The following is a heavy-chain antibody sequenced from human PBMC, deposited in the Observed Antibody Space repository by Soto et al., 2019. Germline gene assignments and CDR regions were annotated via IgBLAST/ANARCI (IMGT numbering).Heavy chain of an antibody. J-gene: IGHJ5*02. CDR1: GFTFSSYA. CDR2: ISYDGSNK. Sequence: QPVGSLRLSCAASGFTFSSYAMHWVRQAPGKGLEWVAVISYDGSNKYYADSVKGRFTISRDNSKNTLYLQMNSLRAEDTAVYYCARDRFNNWNDNWFDPWGQGTLVTVSS. D-gene: IGHD1-1*01. V-gene: IGHV3-30-3*01. CDR3: ARDRFNNWNDNWFDP.